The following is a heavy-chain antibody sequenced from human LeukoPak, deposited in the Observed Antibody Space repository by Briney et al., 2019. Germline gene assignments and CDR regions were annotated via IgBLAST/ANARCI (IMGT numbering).Heavy chain of an antibody. D-gene: IGHD5-24*01. J-gene: IGHJ4*02. CDR1: RFTFSSYG. V-gene: IGHV3-30*18. CDR3: AKEGRGGFNYDY. Sequence: GGSLRLSCAASRFTFSSYGMHWVRQAPGKGLEWVAVISYDGSNKYYADSVKGRFTVSRDNSKNTLYLQMNSLRAEDTAVYYCAKEGRGGFNYDYWGQGTLVTVSS. CDR2: ISYDGSNK.